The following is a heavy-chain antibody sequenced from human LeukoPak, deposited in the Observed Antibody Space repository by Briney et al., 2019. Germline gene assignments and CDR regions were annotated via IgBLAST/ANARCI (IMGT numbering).Heavy chain of an antibody. V-gene: IGHV1-2*02. J-gene: IGHJ4*02. CDR2: VNTHTGAT. Sequence: ASVKVSCKASGYTFTGYYMHWVRQAPGQGLEWMGWVNTHTGATNYAQKFHGAVTMTRDTSISTAYMELSRPRSDDTAMYYCARSGRGHVYGFFDYWGQGTLVTVSS. CDR3: ARSGRGHVYGFFDY. D-gene: IGHD3-10*01. CDR1: GYTFTGYY.